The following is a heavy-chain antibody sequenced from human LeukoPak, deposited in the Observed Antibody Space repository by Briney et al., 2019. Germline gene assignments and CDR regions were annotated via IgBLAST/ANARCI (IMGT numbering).Heavy chain of an antibody. CDR2: IYTSGST. CDR1: GDSISSGRYY. J-gene: IGHJ4*02. CDR3: ARAVTTRYCTNGVCSRLDY. D-gene: IGHD2-8*01. Sequence: PSETLPLTCTVSGDSISSGRYYWSWIRQPAGKGLEWIGRIYTSGSTNYNPSLESRVTISVDTSKNQFSLKLSSVTAADTAVYYCARAVTTRYCTNGVCSRLDYWGQGTLVTVSS. V-gene: IGHV4-61*02.